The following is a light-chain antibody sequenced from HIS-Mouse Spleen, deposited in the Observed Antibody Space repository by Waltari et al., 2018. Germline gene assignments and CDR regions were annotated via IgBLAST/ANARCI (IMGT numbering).Light chain of an antibody. V-gene: IGKV3-20*01. J-gene: IGKJ2*01. CDR2: GAS. CDR3: QQYGSSPYT. Sequence: EIVLTQSPCTLSLSPGERATLSCRASQSVSSSYLAWYHQKPGQAPRLLIYGASSRATGIPDRFSGSGSGTDFTLTISRLEPEDFAVYYCQQYGSSPYTFGQGTKLEIK. CDR1: QSVSSSY.